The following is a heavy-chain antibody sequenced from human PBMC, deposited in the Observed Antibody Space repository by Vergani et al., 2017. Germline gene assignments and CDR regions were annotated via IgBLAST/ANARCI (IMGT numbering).Heavy chain of an antibody. J-gene: IGHJ5*02. CDR3: ARHSTVEWLVKLGWIDP. Sequence: QLQLQESGPGLVKPSATLSLTCSVSGASIRSSNYYWGWIRQPPGKGLEWIASIYYSGSTYYTPSLKRRVTISVDTSKNQFSLKLSSVTAADTAVYFCARHSTVEWLVKLGWIDPWGQGILVTVSS. V-gene: IGHV4-39*01. D-gene: IGHD6-19*01. CDR1: GASIRSSNYY. CDR2: IYYSGST.